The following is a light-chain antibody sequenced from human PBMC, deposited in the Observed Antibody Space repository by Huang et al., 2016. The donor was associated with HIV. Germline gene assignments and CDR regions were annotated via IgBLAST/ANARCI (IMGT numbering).Light chain of an antibody. Sequence: EIVLTQSPVTLSLSPGDRATLSCRASQSIGTYLAWYQQKSGQAPRLLSYAVSNSAAGVPARFSASGSETDFTLTIASLDPDDFAIYHCQQRSKWPLTFGGGTKVEMK. CDR2: AVS. CDR1: QSIGTY. V-gene: IGKV3-11*01. J-gene: IGKJ4*01. CDR3: QQRSKWPLT.